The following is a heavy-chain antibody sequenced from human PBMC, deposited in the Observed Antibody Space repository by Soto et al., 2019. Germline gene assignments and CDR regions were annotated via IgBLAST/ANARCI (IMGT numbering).Heavy chain of an antibody. CDR2: ISGSSGST. Sequence: EVQLLESGGGLVQPGGSLRLSCAASGFTFSSSAMSWVSQAPGKGLEWVSAISGSSGSTYYADSVKGRFTISRDNSKNTVYLQMNSLRAEDTAVYYCAKIAAAGDAFDIWGQGTMVTVSS. CDR1: GFTFSSSA. D-gene: IGHD6-13*01. CDR3: AKIAAAGDAFDI. V-gene: IGHV3-23*01. J-gene: IGHJ3*02.